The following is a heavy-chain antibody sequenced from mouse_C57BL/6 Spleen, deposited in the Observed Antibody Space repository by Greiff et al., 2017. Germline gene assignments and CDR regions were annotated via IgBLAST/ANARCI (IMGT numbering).Heavy chain of an antibody. CDR2: IYPGSGST. CDR3: ARSSSGPYYYAMDY. CDR1: GYTFTSYW. D-gene: IGHD3-2*02. Sequence: QVHVKQPGAELVKPGASVKMSCKASGYTFTSYWITWVKQRPGQGLEWIGDIYPGSGSTNYNEKFKSKATLTVDTPSSTAYMQLSSLTSEDSAVYYCARSSSGPYYYAMDYWGQGTSVTVSS. V-gene: IGHV1-55*01. J-gene: IGHJ4*01.